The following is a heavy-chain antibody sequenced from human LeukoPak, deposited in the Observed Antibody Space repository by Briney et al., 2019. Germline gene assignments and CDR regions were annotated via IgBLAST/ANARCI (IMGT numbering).Heavy chain of an antibody. V-gene: IGHV3-7*01. CDR3: ARGVPYASWSGPHYSDY. D-gene: IGHD3-3*01. J-gene: IGHJ4*02. CDR1: GFTFSSYW. CDR2: IKQDGSQK. Sequence: GRSLRLSCAASGFTFSSYWMSWVRQAPGKGLEWVANIKQDGSQKYYVDSVEGRFSISRDNAKNSLYLQMNSLRAEDTAVYYCARGVPYASWSGPHYSDYWGQGTLVTVSS.